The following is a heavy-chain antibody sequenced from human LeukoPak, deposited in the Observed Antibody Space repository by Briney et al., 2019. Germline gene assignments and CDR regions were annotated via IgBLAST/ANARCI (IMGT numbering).Heavy chain of an antibody. V-gene: IGHV3-23*01. Sequence: QPGGSLRLSCAISGFIFNTNGMNWVRQSPGKGLEWLATIAGGDESTYYADSVKGRFAISRDNSKNTVFLPMNSLRVEDTAVYYCARGVYWSLDYWGQGTPVTVSS. CDR2: IAGGDEST. CDR3: ARGVYWSLDY. D-gene: IGHD1-1*01. CDR1: GFIFNTNG. J-gene: IGHJ4*02.